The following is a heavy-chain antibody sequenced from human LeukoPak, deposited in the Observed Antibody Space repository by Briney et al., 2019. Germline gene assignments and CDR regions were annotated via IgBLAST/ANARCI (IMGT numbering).Heavy chain of an antibody. CDR3: ARGAPDSSGYYWGY. V-gene: IGHV4-30-4*01. CDR1: GRSISSGDYY. D-gene: IGHD3-22*01. J-gene: IGHJ4*02. Sequence: PSQTLSLTCTVSGRSISSGDYYWSWIRQPPGKGLEWIGYIYYSGSTYYNPSLKSRVTISVDTSKNQFSLKLSSVTAADTAVYYCARGAPDSSGYYWGYWGQGTLVTVSS. CDR2: IYYSGST.